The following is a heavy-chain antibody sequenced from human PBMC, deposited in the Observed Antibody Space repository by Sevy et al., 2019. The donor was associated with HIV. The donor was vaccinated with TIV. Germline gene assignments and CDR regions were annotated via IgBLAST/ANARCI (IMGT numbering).Heavy chain of an antibody. Sequence: LSLTCAASGFTFSSYAMHWVRQAPGKGLEWVAVRSYDGSNKYYADSVKGRFTISRDNSKNTLYLQMNSLRAEDTAVYYCARLPGGGYDSHAFDIWGQGTMVTVSS. J-gene: IGHJ3*02. V-gene: IGHV3-30-3*01. CDR1: GFTFSSYA. CDR2: RSYDGSNK. CDR3: ARLPGGGYDSHAFDI. D-gene: IGHD5-12*01.